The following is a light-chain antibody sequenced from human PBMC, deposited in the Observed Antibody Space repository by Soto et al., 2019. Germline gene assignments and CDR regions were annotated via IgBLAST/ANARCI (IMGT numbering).Light chain of an antibody. CDR2: EGS. CDR1: SSDVGSYNL. CDR3: CSYAGSGTWV. V-gene: IGLV2-23*01. J-gene: IGLJ3*02. Sequence: QSALTQPASMSGSPGQSITISCTGTSSDVGSYNLVSWCQQHPGKAPKLMIYEGSKRPSGVSNRFSGSKSGNTASLTISGLQAEDEADYYCCSYAGSGTWVFGGGTKLTVL.